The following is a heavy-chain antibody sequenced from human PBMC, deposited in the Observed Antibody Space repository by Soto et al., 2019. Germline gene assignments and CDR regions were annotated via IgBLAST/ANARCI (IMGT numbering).Heavy chain of an antibody. Sequence: QVQLQESGPRLVKPSQTLSLTCTVSGGSISSGDFYWSWIRQPPWKGLEWIGYIYYAGRPYYHPSLKSRVTISVDTSKNQCALKLSSVTAADTAVYYCARASPVVTDVWGQGTTVTVSS. CDR2: IYYAGRP. CDR1: GGSISSGDFY. D-gene: IGHD5-18*01. J-gene: IGHJ6*02. V-gene: IGHV4-30-4*01. CDR3: ARASPVVTDV.